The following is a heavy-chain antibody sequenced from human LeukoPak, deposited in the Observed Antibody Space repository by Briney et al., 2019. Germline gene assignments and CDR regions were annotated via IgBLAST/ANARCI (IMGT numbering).Heavy chain of an antibody. D-gene: IGHD5-18*01. CDR1: GYTFTDYY. CDR3: ATEEGDTAMVKALRAFDI. CDR2: VDPEDGET. Sequence: ASVKISCKASGYTFTDYYMHWVQQAPGKGLEWMGRVDPEDGETIYAEKFQGRVTITADTSTDTAYMELSSLRSEDTAVYYCATEEGDTAMVKALRAFDIWGQGTMVTVSS. J-gene: IGHJ3*02. V-gene: IGHV1-69-2*01.